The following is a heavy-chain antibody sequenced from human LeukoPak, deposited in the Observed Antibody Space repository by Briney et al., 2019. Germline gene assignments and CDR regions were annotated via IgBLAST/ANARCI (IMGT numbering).Heavy chain of an antibody. CDR2: IKGDGTIT. V-gene: IGHV3-74*01. J-gene: IGHJ4*02. Sequence: AGVSLRLSCAASGFIFSDYWMHWVRQGPGKGLVWVSTIKGDGTITNYADSVKGRFTISRDNAKNTLYLQMNSLRVEDSGIYYCARDGPAATGPDLDYWGQGTLVTVSS. CDR1: GFIFSDYW. CDR3: ARDGPAATGPDLDY. D-gene: IGHD6-13*01.